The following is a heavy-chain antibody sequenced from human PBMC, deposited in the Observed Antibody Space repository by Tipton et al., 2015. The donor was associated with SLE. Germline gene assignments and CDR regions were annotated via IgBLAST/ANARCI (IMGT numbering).Heavy chain of an antibody. D-gene: IGHD1-7*01. Sequence: TLSLTCNVSGVSISSSSFYWGWIRQPPGKGLEWIGSMSYRGTTYYNPSLKSRVTISADTSKNQFSLRLSSVTAADTAVYYCARVFRTGTSRGWVDIWGQGTMVTVSS. CDR1: GVSISSSSFY. V-gene: IGHV4-39*07. CDR3: ARVFRTGTSRGWVDI. CDR2: MSYRGTT. J-gene: IGHJ3*02.